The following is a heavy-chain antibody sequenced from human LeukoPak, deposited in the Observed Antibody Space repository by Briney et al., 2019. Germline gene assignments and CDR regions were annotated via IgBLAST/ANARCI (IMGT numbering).Heavy chain of an antibody. D-gene: IGHD5-18*01. V-gene: IGHV4-34*01. Sequence: SETLSLTCAVYGGSFSGYYWSWIRQPPGKGLEWIGEINHSGSTNYNPSLKSRVTISVDTSKNQFSLKLSSVTAADTAVYYCARAGSGYSYGYYYYGMDVWGQGTTVTVSS. J-gene: IGHJ6*02. CDR1: GGSFSGYY. CDR3: ARAGSGYSYGYYYYGMDV. CDR2: INHSGST.